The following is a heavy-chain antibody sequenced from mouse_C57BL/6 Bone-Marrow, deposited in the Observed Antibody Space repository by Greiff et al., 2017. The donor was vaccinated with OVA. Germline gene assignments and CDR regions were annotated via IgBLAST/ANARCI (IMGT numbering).Heavy chain of an antibody. V-gene: IGHV5-4*01. CDR2: ISDGGSYT. CDR1: GFTFSSYA. D-gene: IGHD1-2*01. J-gene: IGHJ2*01. CDR3: ARDRWYYGGWGY. Sequence: EVQVVESGGGLVKPGGSLKLSCAASGFTFSSYAMSWVRQTPERTQEWVATISDGGSYTYYPDNVKGRFTISRDNAKNNMYLQMSHLKSEDTAMYYCARDRWYYGGWGYWSQGTTLTVSS.